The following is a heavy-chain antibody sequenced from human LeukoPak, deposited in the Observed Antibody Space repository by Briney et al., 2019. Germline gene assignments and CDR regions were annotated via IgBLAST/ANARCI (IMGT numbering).Heavy chain of an antibody. D-gene: IGHD3-10*01. J-gene: IGHJ4*02. CDR2: IYSGGST. Sequence: GGSLRLSCAASEFSVGSNYMTWVRQAPGKGLEWVSVIYSGGSTYYADSVKGRFTISRDNSKNTLYLQMNSLRAEDTAVYYCAKDLAFGSGSYSSLDYWGQGTLVTVSS. CDR1: EFSVGSNY. V-gene: IGHV3-66*02. CDR3: AKDLAFGSGSYSSLDY.